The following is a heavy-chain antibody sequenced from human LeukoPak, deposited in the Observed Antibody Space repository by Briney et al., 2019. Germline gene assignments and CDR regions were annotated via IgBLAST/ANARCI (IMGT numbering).Heavy chain of an antibody. D-gene: IGHD2-21*01. Sequence: GASVKVTCKASGYTFTSYDINWVRQATGQGLEWMGWMNPNSGNTGYAQKFQGRVTMARNTSISTAYMELSSLRSEDTAVYYCARSGVYCGGDCYRRAFDIWGQGTMVTVSS. CDR3: ARSGVYCGGDCYRRAFDI. V-gene: IGHV1-8*01. CDR2: MNPNSGNT. CDR1: GYTFTSYD. J-gene: IGHJ3*02.